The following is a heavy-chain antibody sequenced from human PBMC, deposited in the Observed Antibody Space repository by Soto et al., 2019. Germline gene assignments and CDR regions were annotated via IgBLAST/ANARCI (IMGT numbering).Heavy chain of an antibody. D-gene: IGHD4-4*01. CDR3: AKAMTTPSRPRNYFAY. CDR1: GFTFSNFA. CDR2: ISGGGGTT. V-gene: IGHV3-23*01. J-gene: IGHJ4*02. Sequence: GGSLRLSCAASGFTFSNFAMSWVRQAPGKGLEWVSVISGGGGTTYYADSVKGRFTISRDNSKNTLYLQMNSLRAEDTALYYCAKAMTTPSRPRNYFAYRAQGTLVTVSS.